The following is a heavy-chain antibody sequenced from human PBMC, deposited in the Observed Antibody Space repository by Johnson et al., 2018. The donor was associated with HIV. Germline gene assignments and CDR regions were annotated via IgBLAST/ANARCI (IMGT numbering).Heavy chain of an antibody. Sequence: VQLVESGGGLVQPGGSLRLSCAASGFTFSNYWMSWVRQAPGKGLEWVANIKQDGSEKYYVDSVKGRFTISRDNAKNSLYLQMNSLRGEDTAVYYCARVGQKLVPVPRGAFDIWGQGTMVTVSS. CDR3: ARVGQKLVPVPRGAFDI. CDR1: GFTFSNYW. V-gene: IGHV3-7*01. D-gene: IGHD6-6*01. J-gene: IGHJ3*02. CDR2: IKQDGSEK.